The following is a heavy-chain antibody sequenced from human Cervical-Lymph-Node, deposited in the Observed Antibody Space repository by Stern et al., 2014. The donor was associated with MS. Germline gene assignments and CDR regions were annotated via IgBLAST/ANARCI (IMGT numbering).Heavy chain of an antibody. D-gene: IGHD6-6*01. V-gene: IGHV3-33*01. J-gene: IGHJ4*02. Sequence: VQLVESGGGVVQPGRSPRLSCAASGFTFSSYGMHWVRQTPGKGLEWVAVIWYDGSNKYYADSVKGRFTISRDNSENTLYLQMNSLRAEDTAVYYCARGDSSSPLEYWGQGTLVTVSS. CDR2: IWYDGSNK. CDR3: ARGDSSSPLEY. CDR1: GFTFSSYG.